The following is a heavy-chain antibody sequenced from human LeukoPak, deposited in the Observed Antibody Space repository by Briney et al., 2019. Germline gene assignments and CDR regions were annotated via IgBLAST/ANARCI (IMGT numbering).Heavy chain of an antibody. CDR3: ARAVTAKDFDY. CDR2: ISSSSSYI. CDR1: GVTFSSYS. J-gene: IGHJ4*02. D-gene: IGHD2-21*02. V-gene: IGHV3-21*01. Sequence: PGGSLRLSCAASGVTFSSYSMNWVRQAPGKGLEWVSSISSSSSYIYYADSVKGRFTISRDNAKNSLYLQMNSLRAEDTAVYYCARAVTAKDFDYWGQGTLVTVSS.